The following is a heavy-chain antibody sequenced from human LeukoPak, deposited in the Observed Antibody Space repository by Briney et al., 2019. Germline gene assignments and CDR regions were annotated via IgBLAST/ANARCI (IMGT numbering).Heavy chain of an antibody. CDR1: GFTFSSYG. D-gene: IGHD2-21*02. CDR2: IWYDGSNK. V-gene: IGHV3-33*01. Sequence: GGSLRLSCAASGFTFSSYGMHWVRQAPGKGLEWVAVIWYDGSNKYYADSVKGRFTISRDNSKNTLYLQMNSLRAEDTAVYYCARESPVVVTAIYYFDYWGQGTLVTVSS. J-gene: IGHJ4*02. CDR3: ARESPVVVTAIYYFDY.